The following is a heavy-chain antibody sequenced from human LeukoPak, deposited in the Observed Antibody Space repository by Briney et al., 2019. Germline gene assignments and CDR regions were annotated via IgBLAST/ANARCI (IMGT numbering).Heavy chain of an antibody. J-gene: IGHJ6*02. CDR2: MWYDGSNK. Sequence: GRSLRLSCAASGFTFSSYGMHWVRQAPGKGLEWVAVMWYDGSNKCYADSVKGRFTISRDNSKNTLYLQMNSLRAEDTAVYYCAGDYGEYYYGMDVWGQGTTVTVSS. V-gene: IGHV3-33*01. D-gene: IGHD4-17*01. CDR3: AGDYGEYYYGMDV. CDR1: GFTFSSYG.